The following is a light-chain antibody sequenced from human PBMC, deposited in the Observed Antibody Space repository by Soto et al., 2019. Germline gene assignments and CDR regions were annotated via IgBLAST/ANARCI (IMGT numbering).Light chain of an antibody. CDR3: QQRSNWPGFT. Sequence: EKVLTQSPATLSLSPGERATLSCRASQSVSSYLAWYQQKPGQAPRLLIYDASNRATGIPARFSGSGSGTDFTLTISSLEPEDFAVYYCQQRSNWPGFTFGPGTKVDIK. J-gene: IGKJ3*01. CDR2: DAS. CDR1: QSVSSY. V-gene: IGKV3-11*01.